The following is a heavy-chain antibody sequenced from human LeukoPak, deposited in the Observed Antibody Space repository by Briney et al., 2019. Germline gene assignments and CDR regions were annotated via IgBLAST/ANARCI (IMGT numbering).Heavy chain of an antibody. CDR1: GFTFSSYA. CDR3: ASSTMVRGVPFDY. V-gene: IGHV3-30*04. J-gene: IGHJ4*02. Sequence: GGSLRLSCAASGFTFSSYAMHWVRQAPGKGLEWVAVISYDGSNKYYADSVKGRFTISRDNSKNTLYLQMNSLRAEDTAVYYCASSTMVRGVPFDYWGQGTLVTVSS. CDR2: ISYDGSNK. D-gene: IGHD3-10*01.